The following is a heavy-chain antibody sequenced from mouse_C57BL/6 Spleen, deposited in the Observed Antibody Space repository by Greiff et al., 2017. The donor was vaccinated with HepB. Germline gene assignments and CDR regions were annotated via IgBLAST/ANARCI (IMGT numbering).Heavy chain of an antibody. Sequence: QVQLQQPGAELVKPGASVKLSCKASGYTFTSYWMQWVKQRPGQGLEWIGEIDPSDSYTNYNQKFKGKATLTVDTSSSTAYMQLSSLTSEDSAVYYCARHGSSRDDWGQGTTLTVSS. CDR2: IDPSDSYT. D-gene: IGHD1-1*01. CDR1: GYTFTSYW. CDR3: ARHGSSRDD. V-gene: IGHV1-50*01. J-gene: IGHJ2*01.